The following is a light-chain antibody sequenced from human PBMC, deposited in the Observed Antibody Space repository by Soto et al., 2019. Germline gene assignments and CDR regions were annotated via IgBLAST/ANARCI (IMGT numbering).Light chain of an antibody. CDR1: SSDIGAYNY. CDR2: GVT. V-gene: IGLV2-14*01. CDR3: FSHRGGDSHV. J-gene: IGLJ1*01. Sequence: QSVLTQPASVSGSPGQSITISCTGTSSDIGAYNYVSWYQQYPGKAPKLMIYGVTNRPSGVSNRFSGSKTGNTASLTISGLQAEDEADYYCFSHRGGDSHVLGTGKKVTV.